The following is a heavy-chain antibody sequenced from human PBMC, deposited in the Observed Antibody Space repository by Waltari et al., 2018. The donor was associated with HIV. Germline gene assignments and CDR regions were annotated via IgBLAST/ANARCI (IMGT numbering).Heavy chain of an antibody. Sequence: QVQLVQSGSEMRKPGSSMKVSCTASEGTVDAVKINWVRQAAGQGLEWLGSFVPIVQRRFCSEKFRARLTLTADKSTTTAFMELAALTSQDTAVYYCLLGSHYYESAAYYEHWGPGTLVTVSS. CDR3: LLGSHYYESAAYYEH. V-gene: IGHV1-69*02. CDR1: EGTVDAVK. J-gene: IGHJ4*01. D-gene: IGHD3-3*01. CDR2: FVPIVQRR.